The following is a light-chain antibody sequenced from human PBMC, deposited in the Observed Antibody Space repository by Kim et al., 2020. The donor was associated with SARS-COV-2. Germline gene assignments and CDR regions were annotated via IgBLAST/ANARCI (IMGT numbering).Light chain of an antibody. CDR1: RSNIGGNS. CDR2: NNY. V-gene: IGLV1-44*01. J-gene: IGLJ2*01. Sequence: GQRVVISCSGSRSNIGGNSVNWYQHVPGTAPKLLIYNNYQRPSGVPDRFTGSKSGTSASLAISGLQSDDELDYYCATWDDSLNGPLFGGGTQLTVL. CDR3: ATWDDSLNGPL.